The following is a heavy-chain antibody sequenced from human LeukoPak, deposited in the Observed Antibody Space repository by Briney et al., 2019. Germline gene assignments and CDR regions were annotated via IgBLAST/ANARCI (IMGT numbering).Heavy chain of an antibody. Sequence: GRSLRLSCAASGFTFRNYAIHWVRQTPGKGLEWVAVISYDGSNEYYADSVKGRFTISRDNSKNTLFLQMDSLRAGDTAVYFCALGPGLGDYGDYIRTWGQGTLVTVSS. V-gene: IGHV3-30*04. J-gene: IGHJ5*02. CDR3: ALGPGLGDYGDYIRT. CDR1: GFTFRNYA. CDR2: ISYDGSNE. D-gene: IGHD4-17*01.